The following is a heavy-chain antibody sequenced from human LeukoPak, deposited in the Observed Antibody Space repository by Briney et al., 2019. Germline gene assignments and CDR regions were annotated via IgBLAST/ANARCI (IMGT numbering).Heavy chain of an antibody. V-gene: IGHV3-23*01. Sequence: GGSLRLSCAASGFSFSSYSMNWVRQAPGKGLEWVLRIRGYGGSIGYADSVKGRFTISRDNSKNTLYLQMSSLRVEDTAVYYCAKGGIEVTAPDCWGQGTLVTVSS. CDR2: IRGYGGSI. CDR1: GFSFSSYS. CDR3: AKGGIEVTAPDC. D-gene: IGHD3-10*01. J-gene: IGHJ4*02.